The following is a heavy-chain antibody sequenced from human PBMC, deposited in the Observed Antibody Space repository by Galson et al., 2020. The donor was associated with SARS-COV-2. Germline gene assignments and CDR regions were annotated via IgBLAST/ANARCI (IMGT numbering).Heavy chain of an antibody. CDR2: ISYDGSNK. CDR3: ARPYSGGYSAAFDT. D-gene: IGHD1-26*01. Sequence: SCAASGFTFSSSAMHWVRQAPHKGLGWVAVISYDGSNKYYADSVKGRFTISRDNAKNTLYLQMNSQRAEDAAVYYCARPYSGGYSAAFDTWGQGSMVTVSS. V-gene: IGHV3-30*04. CDR1: GFTFSSSA. J-gene: IGHJ3*02.